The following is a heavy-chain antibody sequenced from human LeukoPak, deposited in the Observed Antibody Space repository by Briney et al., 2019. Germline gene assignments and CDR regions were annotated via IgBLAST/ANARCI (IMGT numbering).Heavy chain of an antibody. Sequence: PGGSLRLSCAASGFTFSSYWMHWVRQAPGKGLVWVSRINSDGSSTSYADSVKGRFAISRDNAKNTLYLQMNSLRAEDTAVYYCARGGAIAAAGTSYDAFDIWGQGTMVTVSS. V-gene: IGHV3-74*01. CDR3: ARGGAIAAAGTSYDAFDI. CDR2: INSDGSST. J-gene: IGHJ3*02. D-gene: IGHD6-13*01. CDR1: GFTFSSYW.